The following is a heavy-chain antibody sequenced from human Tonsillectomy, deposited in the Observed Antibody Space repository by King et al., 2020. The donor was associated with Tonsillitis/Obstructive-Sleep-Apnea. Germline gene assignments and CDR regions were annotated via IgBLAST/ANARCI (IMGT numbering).Heavy chain of an antibody. Sequence: QLVQSGAEMKRPGASVKVSCKASGYTFTDYYMHWVRQAPGKGLEWVAVISYDGNIKYYADSVKGRFTISRDNSKNTLYLQMNSLRPDDTAVYYCARDQSRGFLEWLSHPFDYWGQGTLVTVSS. CDR3: ARDQSRGFLEWLSHPFDY. CDR1: GYTFTDYY. J-gene: IGHJ4*02. V-gene: IGHV3-30*04. CDR2: ISYDGNIK. D-gene: IGHD3-3*01.